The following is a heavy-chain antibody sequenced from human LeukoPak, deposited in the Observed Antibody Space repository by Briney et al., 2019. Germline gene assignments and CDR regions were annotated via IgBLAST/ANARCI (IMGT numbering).Heavy chain of an antibody. CDR2: IYYTGST. CDR1: GGSISSYY. V-gene: IGHV4-59*01. CDR3: ARGQPYYFDY. Sequence: SETLSLTCTVSGGSISSYYWSWIRQPPGKGLECIGYIYYTGSTNYNPSLKSRVTISVDTSKNQFSLKLSSVTAADTAVYYCARGQPYYFDYWGQGILVTVSS. J-gene: IGHJ4*02. D-gene: IGHD1-14*01.